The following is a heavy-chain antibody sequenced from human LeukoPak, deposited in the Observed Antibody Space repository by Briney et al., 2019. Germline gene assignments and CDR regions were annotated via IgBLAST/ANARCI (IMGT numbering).Heavy chain of an antibody. CDR2: IYYSGST. D-gene: IGHD2-21*02. J-gene: IGHJ4*02. V-gene: IGHV4-59*08. Sequence: SETLSLTCTVSGGSISSYYWSWIRQPPGKGLEWIGYIYYSGSTNYNPSLKSRVTISVDTSKNQFSLKLSSATAADTAVYYCARQVEVVTAHVIYYFDYWGQGTLVTVSS. CDR1: GGSISSYY. CDR3: ARQVEVVTAHVIYYFDY.